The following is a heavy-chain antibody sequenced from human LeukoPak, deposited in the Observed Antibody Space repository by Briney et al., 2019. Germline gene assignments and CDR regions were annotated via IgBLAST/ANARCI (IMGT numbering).Heavy chain of an antibody. CDR1: GFTFSDYS. Sequence: PGGSLRLSRVASGFTFSDYSMNWVRQPPGKGLEWVSYISSRGTTVFYADSVKGRFTISRENDRNSVFLQMSGLRDEDTATYYCARVHGFCSTSTRYVANADVWGKGTTVSVS. J-gene: IGHJ6*03. CDR3: ARVHGFCSTSTRYVANADV. D-gene: IGHD3-16*01. CDR2: ISSRGTTV. V-gene: IGHV3-48*02.